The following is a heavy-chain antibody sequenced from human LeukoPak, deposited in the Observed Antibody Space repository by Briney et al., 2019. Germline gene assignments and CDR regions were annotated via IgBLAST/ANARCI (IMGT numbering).Heavy chain of an antibody. CDR2: INAGNGNT. CDR3: AGPMTYYYGMDV. V-gene: IGHV1-3*01. J-gene: IGHJ6*02. CDR1: GYTFTSYG. Sequence: ASVKVSCKASGYTFTSYGISWVRQAPGQRLEWMGWINAGNGNTKYSQKFQGRVTITRDTSASTAYMELSSLRSEDTAVYYCAGPMTYYYGMDVWGQGTTVTVSS.